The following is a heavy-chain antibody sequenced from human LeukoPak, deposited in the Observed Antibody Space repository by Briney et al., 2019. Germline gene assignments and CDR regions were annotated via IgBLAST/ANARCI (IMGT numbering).Heavy chain of an antibody. V-gene: IGHV1-2*02. J-gene: IGHJ4*02. CDR2: INPNSGGT. CDR3: ARDSEVGPFDY. Sequence: ASVKVPCKASGYTFTGYYMHWVRQAPGQGLEWMGWINPNSGGTNYAQKFQGRVTMTRDTSISTAYMELSRLRSDDTAVYYCARDSEVGPFDYWSQGTLVTVSS. D-gene: IGHD1-26*01. CDR1: GYTFTGYY.